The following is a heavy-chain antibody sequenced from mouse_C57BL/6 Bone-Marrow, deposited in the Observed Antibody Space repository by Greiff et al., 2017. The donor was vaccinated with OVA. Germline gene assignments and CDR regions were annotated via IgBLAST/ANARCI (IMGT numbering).Heavy chain of an antibody. V-gene: IGHV3-3*01. CDR2: TFYSGIT. J-gene: IGHJ2*01. D-gene: IGHD2-10*01. Sequence: VQLKVSGPSLVRPSQTLSLTCTVTGFSINSDCYWIWIRQFPGNKLEYIGYTFYSGITYYNPSLESRTYITRDKSKNQFSLKLSSVTTEDTATYYWARDPVSYYGNYFLYYFDDWGQGTTLTVSS. CDR1: GFSINSDCY. CDR3: ARDPVSYYGNYFLYYFDD.